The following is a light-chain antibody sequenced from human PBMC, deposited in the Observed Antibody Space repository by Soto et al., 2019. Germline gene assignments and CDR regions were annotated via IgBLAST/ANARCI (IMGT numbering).Light chain of an antibody. Sequence: SSELSQPPSVSVAPGQTARITCGGNNIGSESVHWYQQKPGQAPVLVIYYDSNRPSGIPERFSGSNSGNTATLSISRVEAGDEADYFCQVWLSTSDRIFGGGTQLTVL. CDR1: NIGSES. CDR3: QVWLSTSDRI. V-gene: IGLV3-21*04. CDR2: YDS. J-gene: IGLJ2*01.